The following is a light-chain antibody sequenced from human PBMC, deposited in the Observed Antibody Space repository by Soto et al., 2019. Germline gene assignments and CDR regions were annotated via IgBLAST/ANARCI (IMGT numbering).Light chain of an antibody. CDR3: TSYTTIGTLDL. Sequence: QSALTQPASVSGSPGQSITISCTGTSSDVGGYDYVSWYQQHPGKAPKLLIYEVSDRPSGVSTRFSGSKSGSTAPLTISGLQTEDEADYYCTSYTTIGTLDLFGTGTKVTVL. CDR1: SSDVGGYDY. CDR2: EVS. J-gene: IGLJ1*01. V-gene: IGLV2-14*01.